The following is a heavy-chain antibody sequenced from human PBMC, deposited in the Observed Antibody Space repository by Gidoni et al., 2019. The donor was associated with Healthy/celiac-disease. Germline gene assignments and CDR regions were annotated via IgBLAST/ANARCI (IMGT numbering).Heavy chain of an antibody. D-gene: IGHD1-26*01. CDR1: GSTFTSYY. Sequence: QVQLVQSGAEVKKPGASVKVSCKASGSTFTSYYMHWVRQAPGQGLEWMGIINPSGGSTSYAQKFQGRVTMTRDTSTSTVYMELSSLRSEDTAVYYCARVGTLGATFDYWGQGTLVTVSS. CDR3: ARVGTLGATFDY. CDR2: INPSGGST. V-gene: IGHV1-46*01. J-gene: IGHJ4*02.